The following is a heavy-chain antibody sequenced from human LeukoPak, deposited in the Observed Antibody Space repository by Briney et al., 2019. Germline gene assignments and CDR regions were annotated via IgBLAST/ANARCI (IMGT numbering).Heavy chain of an antibody. CDR3: AREMWPAAGTVPFFDY. CDR1: GFTFSSYN. D-gene: IGHD6-13*01. J-gene: IGHJ4*02. Sequence: PGGSLRLSCAASGFTFSSYNMNWVRQAPGKGLEWVSSISSSSSYIYYADSMKGRFTISRDNAKNSLYLQMNSLRAEDTAVYYCAREMWPAAGTVPFFDYWGQGTLVTVSS. CDR2: ISSSSSYI. V-gene: IGHV3-21*01.